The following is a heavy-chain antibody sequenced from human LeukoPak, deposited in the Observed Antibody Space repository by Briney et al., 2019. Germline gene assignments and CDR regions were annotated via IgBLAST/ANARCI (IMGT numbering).Heavy chain of an antibody. Sequence: SSETLSLTCAVSGGSISSGGYSWSWIRQPPGKGLEWIGYIYYSGSTYYNPSLKSRVTISVDTSKNQFSLKLTSVTAADTAVYYCASQTSVAGTLDYWGQGALVTVSS. CDR2: IYYSGST. V-gene: IGHV4-30-4*07. D-gene: IGHD6-19*01. J-gene: IGHJ4*01. CDR1: GGSISSGGYS. CDR3: ASQTSVAGTLDY.